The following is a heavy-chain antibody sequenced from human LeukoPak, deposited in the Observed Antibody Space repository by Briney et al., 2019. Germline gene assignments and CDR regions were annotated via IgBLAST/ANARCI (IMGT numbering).Heavy chain of an antibody. Sequence: GGSLRLSCAASGFTFSDYYMSWIRQAPGKGLEWVSYISSSGSTIYYADSVKGRFTISRDNAKNSLYLQMNSLRAEDTAVYYCASCPLERYFDCDWFDPWGQGTLVTVSS. CDR1: GFTFSDYY. V-gene: IGHV3-11*01. CDR2: ISSSGSTI. D-gene: IGHD3-9*01. J-gene: IGHJ5*02. CDR3: ASCPLERYFDCDWFDP.